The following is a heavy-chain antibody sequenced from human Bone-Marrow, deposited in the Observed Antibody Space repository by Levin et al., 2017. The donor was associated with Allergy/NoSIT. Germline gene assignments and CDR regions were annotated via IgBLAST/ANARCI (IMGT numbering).Heavy chain of an antibody. J-gene: IGHJ5*01. Sequence: GESLKISCEASGFTFRNYVMNWVRQAPGKGLEWVSVISGSGDSTYHADFVKGRFTISRDNSKNTLYLQMNSLRVEDSAFYYCARTPGEIIVTPWFDSWGQGTLVTVSS. CDR2: ISGSGDST. V-gene: IGHV3-23*01. D-gene: IGHD3-16*02. CDR1: GFTFRNYV. CDR3: ARTPGEIIVTPWFDS.